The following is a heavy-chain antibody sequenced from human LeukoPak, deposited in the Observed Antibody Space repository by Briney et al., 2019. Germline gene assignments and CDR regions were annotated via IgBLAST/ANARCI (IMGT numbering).Heavy chain of an antibody. D-gene: IGHD3-22*01. V-gene: IGHV3-9*01. Sequence: GGSLRLSCAASGLTFDDYAMHWVRQAPGKGLEWVSGISWNSGSIGYADSVKGRFTISRDNAKNSLYLQMNSLRAEDTALYYCAKEAPHYYDSSGYYAAEFDYWGQGTLVTVSS. CDR2: ISWNSGSI. J-gene: IGHJ4*02. CDR1: GLTFDDYA. CDR3: AKEAPHYYDSSGYYAAEFDY.